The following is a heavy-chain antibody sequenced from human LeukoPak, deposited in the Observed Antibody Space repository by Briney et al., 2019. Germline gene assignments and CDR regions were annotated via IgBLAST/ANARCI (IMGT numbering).Heavy chain of an antibody. V-gene: IGHV1-69*06. CDR2: IIPIFGTA. J-gene: IGHJ5*02. CDR1: GGTFSSYA. D-gene: IGHD1-26*01. CDR3: ARDNSVGDTAWWFDP. Sequence: SVKVSCKASGGTFSSYAISWVRQAPGQGLEWMGGIIPIFGTANYAQKFQGRVTITADKSTSTAYMELSSLRSEDTAVYYCARDNSVGDTAWWFDPWGQGTLVTVSS.